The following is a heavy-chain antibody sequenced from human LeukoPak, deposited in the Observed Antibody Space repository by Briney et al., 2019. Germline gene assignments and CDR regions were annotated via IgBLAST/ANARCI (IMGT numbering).Heavy chain of an antibody. V-gene: IGHV3-23*01. J-gene: IGHJ4*02. Sequence: QSGGSLRLSCAASGFTFSSYGMSWVRQAPGKGLEWVSAISGSGGSTYYADSVKGRFTISRDNSKNTLYLQMNSLRAEDTAVYYCAKTGLEPTRHPYYFDYWGQGTLVTVSS. CDR3: AKTGLEPTRHPYYFDY. D-gene: IGHD1-1*01. CDR1: GFTFSSYG. CDR2: ISGSGGST.